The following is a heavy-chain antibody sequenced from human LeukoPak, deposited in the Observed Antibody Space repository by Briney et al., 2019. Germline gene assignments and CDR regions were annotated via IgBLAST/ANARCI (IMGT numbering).Heavy chain of an antibody. V-gene: IGHV5-51*01. D-gene: IGHD5-18*01. J-gene: IGHJ3*02. CDR1: GYSFTSYW. CDR2: IYPGDSDT. CDR3: ARPRRGYSYGFIGGYAFDI. Sequence: GESLKISCKGSGYSFTSYWIGWVRQMPGKGLEWMGIIYPGDSDTRYSPSFQGQVTISADKSISTAYLQWSSLKASDTAMYYCARPRRGYSYGFIGGYAFDIWGQGTMVTVSS.